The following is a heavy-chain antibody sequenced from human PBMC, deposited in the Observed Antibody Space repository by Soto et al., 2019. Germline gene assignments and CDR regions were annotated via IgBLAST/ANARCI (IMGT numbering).Heavy chain of an antibody. D-gene: IGHD4-17*01. V-gene: IGHV4-61*01. CDR1: GGSVSSGSYY. CDR2: IYYSGST. J-gene: IGHJ4*02. Sequence: PSETLSLTCTVSGGSVSSGSYYWSWIRQPPGKGLEWIGYIYYSGSTNYNPSLKSRVTISVDKSKNQFSLKLSSVTAADTAVYYCAIRTTVTTRLGYWGQGTLVTVSS. CDR3: AIRTTVTTRLGY.